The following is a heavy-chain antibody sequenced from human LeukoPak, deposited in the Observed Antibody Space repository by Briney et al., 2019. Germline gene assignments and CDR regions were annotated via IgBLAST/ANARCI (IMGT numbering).Heavy chain of an antibody. V-gene: IGHV4-59*01. D-gene: IGHD4-17*01. CDR3: ARAGSYGDYIFPGGAFDI. Sequence: PSETLSLTCTVSGGSISSYYWSWIRQPPGKGLEWIGYIYYSGSTNYNPSLKSRVTISVDTSKNQFSLKLSSVTAAGTAVYYCARAGSYGDYIFPGGAFDIWGQGTMVTVSS. J-gene: IGHJ3*02. CDR1: GGSISSYY. CDR2: IYYSGST.